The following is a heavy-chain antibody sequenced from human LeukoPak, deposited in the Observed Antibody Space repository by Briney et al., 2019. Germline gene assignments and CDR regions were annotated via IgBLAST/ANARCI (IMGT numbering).Heavy chain of an antibody. CDR3: ASGYCSSTSCRLSDAFDI. J-gene: IGHJ3*02. Sequence: GRSLRLSCAASGFTFSSYGMHWVRQAPGKGLEWVAVISYDGSNKYYADSVKGRFTISRDNSKNTLYLQMNSLRAEDTAVYYCASGYCSSTSCRLSDAFDIWGQGTMVTVSS. V-gene: IGHV3-30*03. D-gene: IGHD2-2*03. CDR1: GFTFSSYG. CDR2: ISYDGSNK.